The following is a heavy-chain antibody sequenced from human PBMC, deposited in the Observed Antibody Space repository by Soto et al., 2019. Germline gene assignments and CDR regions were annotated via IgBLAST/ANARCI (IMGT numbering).Heavy chain of an antibody. CDR1: GFRFGDYA. D-gene: IGHD5-18*01. CDR3: TRQVDGAAMGGLY. V-gene: IGHV3-49*05. Sequence: EVQLVESGGGLVKPGRSLRLSCTASGFRFGDYAVSWFRQAPGKGLEWVGFIRSEAYGGTTEFAASVKGRFTISRDDSKSIAYLQMNSLKTEDTAVYYCTRQVDGAAMGGLYWGHGTLVTVSP. J-gene: IGHJ4*01. CDR2: IRSEAYGGTT.